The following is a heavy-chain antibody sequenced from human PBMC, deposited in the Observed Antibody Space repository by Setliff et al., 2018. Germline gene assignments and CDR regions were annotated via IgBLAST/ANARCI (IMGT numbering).Heavy chain of an antibody. D-gene: IGHD2-15*01. CDR3: ARTCSGSGCYAGLES. CDR1: GFTFNTHA. Sequence: GGSLRLSCATSGFTFNTHAMHWVRQAPGKGLEWVAVILDDGVKKYHADSVKGRFTISRDNSKNTLYLQMNSLRPEDTAVYYCARTCSGSGCYAGLESWGQGTPVTVSS. V-gene: IGHV3-33*01. J-gene: IGHJ4*02. CDR2: ILDDGVKK.